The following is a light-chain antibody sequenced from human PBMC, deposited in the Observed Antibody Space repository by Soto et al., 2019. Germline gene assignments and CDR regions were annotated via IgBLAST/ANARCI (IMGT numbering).Light chain of an antibody. CDR3: QHYCSSSWT. Sequence: EIVLTQSPGTLSLSPGERATLSCRASQSVSSSYVAWYQQKPGQAPMLLIYGASSRATGIPDRFSGRWSGTNFTITVSRLEPEDLAVDYCQHYCSSSWTFVKGTKVESK. J-gene: IGKJ1*01. V-gene: IGKV3-20*01. CDR2: GAS. CDR1: QSVSSSY.